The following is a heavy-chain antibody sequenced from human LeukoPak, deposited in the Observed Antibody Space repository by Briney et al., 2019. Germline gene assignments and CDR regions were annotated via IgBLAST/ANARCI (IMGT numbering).Heavy chain of an antibody. CDR1: GFTFSNAW. CDR3: TTDYGDNDAFDI. Sequence: GGSLRLSCAASGFTFSNAWVSWVRQAPGKGLEWVGRIKSKTDGGTTDYAAPVKGRFTISRDDSKNTLHLQMNSLKTEDTAVYYCTTDYGDNDAFDIWGQGTMVTVSS. V-gene: IGHV3-15*01. CDR2: IKSKTDGGTT. D-gene: IGHD4-17*01. J-gene: IGHJ3*02.